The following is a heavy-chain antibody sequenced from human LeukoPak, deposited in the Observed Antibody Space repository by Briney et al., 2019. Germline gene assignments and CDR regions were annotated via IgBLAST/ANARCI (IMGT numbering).Heavy chain of an antibody. CDR1: GFSISDSY. Sequence: GGSLRLSCDASGFSISDSYMSWIRQPPGKGLEWISYITSGAGSTKYADSVKGRFTISRDKAKNSVALQLNSLRAEDTAVYYCTRERRGTYYAFESWGQGTLVTVSS. CDR3: TRERRGTYYAFES. V-gene: IGHV3-11*01. D-gene: IGHD3-22*01. CDR2: ITSGAGST. J-gene: IGHJ4*02.